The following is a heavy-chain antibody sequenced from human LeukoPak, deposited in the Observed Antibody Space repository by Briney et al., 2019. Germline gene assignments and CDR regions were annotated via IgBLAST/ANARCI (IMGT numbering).Heavy chain of an antibody. J-gene: IGHJ3*02. CDR1: GGSISSYY. V-gene: IGHV4-59*01. D-gene: IGHD3-22*01. CDR3: ASFDSSGSHAFDI. Sequence: SETLSLTCTVSGGSISSYYWSWIRQPPGKGLEWIGYIYYSGSTNYSPSLKSRVTISVDTSKNQFSLKLSSVTAADTAVYYCASFDSSGSHAFDIWGQGTMVTVSS. CDR2: IYYSGST.